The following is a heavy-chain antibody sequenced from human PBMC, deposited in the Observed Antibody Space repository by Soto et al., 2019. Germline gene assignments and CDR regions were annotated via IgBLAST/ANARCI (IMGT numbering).Heavy chain of an antibody. D-gene: IGHD2-15*01. CDR1: GGCVSSGSYY. CDR3: ARQMFIGGMDV. J-gene: IGHJ6*02. Sequence: PSETLSLTCTFSGGCVSSGSYYWSWIRQPPGKGLEWIGYIYYSGSTNYNPSLKSRITISVDTSKNQFSLRLSSVTAADTAVYHCARQMFIGGMDVWGQGTTVTVSS. CDR2: IYYSGST. V-gene: IGHV4-61*01.